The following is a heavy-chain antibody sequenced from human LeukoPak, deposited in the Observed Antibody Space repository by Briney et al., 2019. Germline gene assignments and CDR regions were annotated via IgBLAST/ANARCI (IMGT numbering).Heavy chain of an antibody. V-gene: IGHV4-4*07. J-gene: IGHJ4*02. CDR2: IYTSGST. CDR1: GGSISSYY. CDR3: ARHSSSGHFGKEHFDY. D-gene: IGHD6-6*01. Sequence: PSETPSLTCTVSGGSISSYYWSWIRQPAGKGLEWIGRIYTSGSTNYNPSLTSRVTMSVDTSKNQFSLKLSSVTAADTAVYYCARHSSSGHFGKEHFDYWGQGTLVTVSS.